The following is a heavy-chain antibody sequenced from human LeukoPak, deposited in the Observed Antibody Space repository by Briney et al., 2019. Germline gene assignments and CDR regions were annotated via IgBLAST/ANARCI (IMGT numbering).Heavy chain of an antibody. CDR1: EYSSTNYW. CDR2: IYPGDSAT. J-gene: IGHJ4*02. Sequence: GESLKISCKGSEYSSTNYWIGWVRQMPGKGLEWMGIIYPGDSATRYSPSFQGQVTISADKSISTAYLQWSSLKASDTAMYYCARAMTMVRYFDFWGQGILVTVSS. D-gene: IGHD3-10*01. V-gene: IGHV5-51*01. CDR3: ARAMTMVRYFDF.